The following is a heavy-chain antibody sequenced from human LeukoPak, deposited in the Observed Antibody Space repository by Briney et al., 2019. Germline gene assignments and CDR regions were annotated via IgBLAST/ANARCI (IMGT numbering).Heavy chain of an antibody. CDR1: GFTFSSYW. J-gene: IGHJ3*02. CDR2: INSDGSST. D-gene: IGHD2-2*01. Sequence: QPGGSLRLSCAASGFTFSSYWVHWVRHAPGKGLVWVSHINSDGSSTSYADSVKGRFTISRDNAKNTLYLQMNSLRAEDTAVYYCEGYQLPIAPGAFDIWGQGTMVTVSS. CDR3: EGYQLPIAPGAFDI. V-gene: IGHV3-74*01.